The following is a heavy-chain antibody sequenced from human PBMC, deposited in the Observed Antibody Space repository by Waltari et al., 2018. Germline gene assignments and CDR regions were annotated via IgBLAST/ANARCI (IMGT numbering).Heavy chain of an antibody. Sequence: QITLKESGPTLVKPTQTLTLTCTFSGFSLSTSGVGVGWIRQPPGKALEWLALIYWNDDKRYSPSLKSRLTITKDTSKNQVVLTMTNMDPVDTATYYCAHSRNYDFWSGSTFDYWGQETLVTVSS. CDR2: IYWNDDK. V-gene: IGHV2-5*01. CDR3: AHSRNYDFWSGSTFDY. D-gene: IGHD3-3*01. J-gene: IGHJ4*02. CDR1: GFSLSTSGVG.